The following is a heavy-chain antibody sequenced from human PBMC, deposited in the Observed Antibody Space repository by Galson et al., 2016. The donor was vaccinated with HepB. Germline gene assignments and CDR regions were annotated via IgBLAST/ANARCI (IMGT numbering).Heavy chain of an antibody. CDR2: IYTSGST. V-gene: IGHV4-61*02. J-gene: IGHJ6*04. CDR1: GGSISSGSYY. CDR3: ASHPRGSSSWYSYYYGMDV. Sequence: LSLTCTVSGGSISSGSYYWSWIRQPAGKGLEWIGRIYTSGSTNYNPSLKSRVPISVGTSKNQFSLKLSSVTAADTAVYYCASHPRGSSSWYSYYYGMDVWGKGTTVTVSS. D-gene: IGHD6-13*01.